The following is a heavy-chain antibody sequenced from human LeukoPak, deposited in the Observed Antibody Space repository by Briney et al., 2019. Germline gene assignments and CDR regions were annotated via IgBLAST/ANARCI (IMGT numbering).Heavy chain of an antibody. CDR1: GGSISGYY. D-gene: IGHD3-22*01. CDR3: ARGHDSSGYYYSETFDY. CDR2: INHSGST. J-gene: IGHJ4*02. V-gene: IGHV4-34*01. Sequence: SETLSLTCTVSGGSISGYYWSWLRQPPGKGLEWIGEINHSGSTNYNPSLKSRVTISVDTYKNQFSLKLSSVTAADTAVYYCARGHDSSGYYYSETFDYWGQGTLVTVSS.